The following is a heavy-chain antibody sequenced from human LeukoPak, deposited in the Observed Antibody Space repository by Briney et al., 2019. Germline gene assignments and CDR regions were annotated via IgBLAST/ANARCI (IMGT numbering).Heavy chain of an antibody. Sequence: SETLSLTCTVSGGSISSYYWRWIRQPAGKGLEWIGRIYTSGSTNYNPSLKSRVTMSVDTSKNQFSLKLSSVTAADTAVYYCARGHSIAARRGHDYWGQGTLVTVSS. J-gene: IGHJ4*02. CDR2: IYTSGST. D-gene: IGHD6-6*01. CDR3: ARGHSIAARRGHDY. CDR1: GGSISSYY. V-gene: IGHV4-4*07.